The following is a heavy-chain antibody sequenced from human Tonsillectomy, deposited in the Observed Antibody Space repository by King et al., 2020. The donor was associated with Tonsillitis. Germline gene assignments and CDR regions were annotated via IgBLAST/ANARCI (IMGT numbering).Heavy chain of an antibody. CDR1: GFIFSSYA. Sequence: QLVQSGGGVVQPGRSLRLSCAASGFIFSSYAMHWVRQAPGKGLEWVAVISYDGSNKYYADSVKGRFTISRDNSKNKLYLQVNSLRPEDTAVYYCARCRGVTYYYDRVPDAFDIWGQGTMVTVSS. CDR2: ISYDGSNK. CDR3: ARCRGVTYYYDRVPDAFDI. V-gene: IGHV3-30*04. J-gene: IGHJ3*02. D-gene: IGHD3-22*01.